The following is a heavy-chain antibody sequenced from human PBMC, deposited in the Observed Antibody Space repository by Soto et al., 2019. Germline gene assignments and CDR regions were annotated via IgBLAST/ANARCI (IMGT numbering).Heavy chain of an antibody. CDR3: ASGCTNGVCYWDYFDY. V-gene: IGHV3-74*01. Sequence: GGSLRLSCAASGFTFSSYWMHWVRQAPGKGLVWVSRINSGGSSTSYADSVKGRFTISRDNAKNTLYPQMNSLRAEDTAVYYCASGCTNGVCYWDYFDYWGQGTLVTVSS. D-gene: IGHD2-8*01. CDR2: INSGGSST. CDR1: GFTFSSYW. J-gene: IGHJ4*02.